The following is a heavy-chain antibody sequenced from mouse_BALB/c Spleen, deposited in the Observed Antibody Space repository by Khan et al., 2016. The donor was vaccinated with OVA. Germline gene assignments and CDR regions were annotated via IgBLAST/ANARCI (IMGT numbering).Heavy chain of an antibody. CDR2: INPYNDGI. V-gene: IGHV1S136*01. D-gene: IGHD4-1*01. CDR1: GYTFTNYV. J-gene: IGHJ3*01. Sequence: EVQLKQSGPDLVKPGASVKMSCKASGYTFTNYVMHWVKQKPGQGLEWIGYINPYNDGIRFNEKFKGKATLTSDKSSSTAYMELSSLTSEDSAVYYSAREESNWDFSFAYWGQGTLVTVSA. CDR3: AREESNWDFSFAY.